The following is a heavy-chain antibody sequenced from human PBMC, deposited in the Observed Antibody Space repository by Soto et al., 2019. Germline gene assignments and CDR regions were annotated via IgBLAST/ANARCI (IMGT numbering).Heavy chain of an antibody. D-gene: IGHD2-15*01. CDR1: GGSISSSNW. CDR2: IYHSGST. CDR3: AREDRVVAATRPSRGFDY. J-gene: IGHJ4*02. Sequence: QVQLQESGPGLVKPSGTLSLTCAVSGGSISSSNWWSWVRRPPGKGLEWIGEIYHSGSTNYNPSLKSRVTISVDTSKNQFSLKLSSVTAADTAVYYCAREDRVVAATRPSRGFDYWGQGTLVSVSS. V-gene: IGHV4-4*02.